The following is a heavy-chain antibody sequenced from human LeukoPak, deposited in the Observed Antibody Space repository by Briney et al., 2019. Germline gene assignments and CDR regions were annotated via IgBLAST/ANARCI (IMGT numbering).Heavy chain of an antibody. Sequence: GESLKISCKASGYTFRTSWIGWVRLMPGKGLEWMAITYPGDSDTKYGPSFHGQVSISVDTFISTAYLHWSRLKASDTAIYYCVMGGYYPGYFDHWGQGTLVTASS. D-gene: IGHD3-10*01. CDR1: GYTFRTSW. CDR3: VMGGYYPGYFDH. V-gene: IGHV5-51*01. CDR2: TYPGDSDT. J-gene: IGHJ4*02.